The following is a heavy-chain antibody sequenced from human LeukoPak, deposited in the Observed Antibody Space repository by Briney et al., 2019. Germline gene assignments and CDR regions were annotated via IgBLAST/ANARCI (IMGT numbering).Heavy chain of an antibody. CDR3: ARDPVGATTNPPDY. D-gene: IGHD1-26*01. V-gene: IGHV4-39*01. CDR1: GGSISSSSYY. CDR2: IYYSGSA. J-gene: IGHJ4*02. Sequence: PSETLSLTCTVSGGSISSSSYYWGWIRQPPGKGLEWIGSIYYSGSAYYNPSLKSRVTISVDTSKNQFSLKLSSVTAADTAVYYCARDPVGATTNPPDYWGQGTLVTVSS.